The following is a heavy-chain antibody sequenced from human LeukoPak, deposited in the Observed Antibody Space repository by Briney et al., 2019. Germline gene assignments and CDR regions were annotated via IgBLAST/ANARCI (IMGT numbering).Heavy chain of an antibody. V-gene: IGHV1-2*02. Sequence: ASVQVSCKASGFTFTDYFIHWVRQVPGQGLQWMGWINLNSGGTKYAQNFQGRVSMTRDTSSSTAYMEVSGLRSDDTAFYYCGRDSATLAGCYFDYWSQGTLVTVSS. CDR2: INLNSGGT. J-gene: IGHJ4*02. D-gene: IGHD3-9*01. CDR3: GRDSATLAGCYFDY. CDR1: GFTFTDYF.